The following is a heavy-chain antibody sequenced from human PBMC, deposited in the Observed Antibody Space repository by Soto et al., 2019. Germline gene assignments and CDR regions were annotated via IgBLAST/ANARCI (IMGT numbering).Heavy chain of an antibody. D-gene: IGHD1-1*01. CDR1: GFTFSDYY. V-gene: IGHV3-11*06. Sequence: LRLSCAASGFTFSDYYMSWVRQAPGRGLEWISYSSNSGTFARYATPVKGRFSISRDNANNSLYLEMNSLRVEDTAVYYCARSGDNFNVLDYWGQGTPVTVSS. J-gene: IGHJ4*02. CDR3: ARSGDNFNVLDY. CDR2: SSNSGTFA.